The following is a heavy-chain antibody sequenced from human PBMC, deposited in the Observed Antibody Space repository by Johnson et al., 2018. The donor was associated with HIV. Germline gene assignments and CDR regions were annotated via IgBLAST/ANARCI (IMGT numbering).Heavy chain of an antibody. Sequence: QMLLVESGGGVVQPGRSLRLSCAASGFTFSSYAMHWVRQTPCKGLEWVAVISYDGSNKYYADSVKGRFTISRDNSKNTLYLQMNSLRAEDTAVYYCAKDLVDTAMDDAFDIWGQGTMVTVSS. J-gene: IGHJ3*02. V-gene: IGHV3-30*04. CDR2: ISYDGSNK. CDR3: AKDLVDTAMDDAFDI. D-gene: IGHD5-18*01. CDR1: GFTFSSYA.